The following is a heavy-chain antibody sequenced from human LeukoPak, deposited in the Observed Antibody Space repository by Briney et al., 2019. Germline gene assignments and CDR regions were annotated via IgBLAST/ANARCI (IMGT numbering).Heavy chain of an antibody. CDR3: ARSQSSSLIDY. V-gene: IGHV3-21*01. CDR1: GFTXSSYS. J-gene: IGHJ4*02. CDR2: ISSSSSYI. D-gene: IGHD6-13*01. Sequence: LRLSXXXSGFTXSSYSMNWVRQAPGKGLEWVSSISSSSSYIYYADSVKGRFTISRDNAKNSLYLQMNSLRAEDTAVYYCARSQSSSLIDYWGQGTLVTVSS.